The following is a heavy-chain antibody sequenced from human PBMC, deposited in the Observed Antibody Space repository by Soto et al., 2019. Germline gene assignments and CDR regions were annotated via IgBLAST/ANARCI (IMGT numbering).Heavy chain of an antibody. CDR3: ARGLRSRGYSYGYYYYGMDV. CDR2: INPNSGGT. Sequence: ASVKVSCKASGYTFTGYYMHWVRQAPGQGLEWMGWINPNSGGTNYAQKLQGWVTMTRDTSISTAYMELSRLRSDDTAVYYCARGLRSRGYSYGYYYYGMDVWGQGTTVTVSS. CDR1: GYTFTGYY. J-gene: IGHJ6*02. D-gene: IGHD5-18*01. V-gene: IGHV1-2*04.